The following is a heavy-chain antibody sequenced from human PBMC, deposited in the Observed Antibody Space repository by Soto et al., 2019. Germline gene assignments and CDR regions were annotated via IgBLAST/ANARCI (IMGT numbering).Heavy chain of an antibody. CDR2: IFYRSNWNH. J-gene: IGHJ4*02. D-gene: IGHD6-13*01. V-gene: IGHV6-1*01. CDR3: VRETKTMPGTRGYFDS. Sequence: QVQMQQSGPGLVKPSQTLSLTCAISGDNVSNNSAAWSWIRQSPSRGLEYLGRIFYRSNWNHDYAASVKSRIIIGPDTPKNQLSLQLNSVTPEDTAVYYCVRETKTMPGTRGYFDSWGQGTLVTVSS. CDR1: GDNVSNNSAA.